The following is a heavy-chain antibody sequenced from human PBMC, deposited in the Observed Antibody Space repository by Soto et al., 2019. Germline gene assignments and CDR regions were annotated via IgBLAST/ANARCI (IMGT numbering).Heavy chain of an antibody. CDR2: ISGYNGNT. CDR1: GYTFTIYG. D-gene: IGHD3-22*01. V-gene: IGHV1-18*04. J-gene: IGHJ4*02. CDR3: ARVDYYDSSGYYGY. Sequence: QVQLVQSGAEVKKPGASVKVSRKASGYTFTIYGISWVRQAPGQGLEWMGWISGYNGNTDYAQNLQDRVTLTTYASTSSVYMELRSLRSDDTAVYYCARVDYYDSSGYYGYWGQGTLITVSS.